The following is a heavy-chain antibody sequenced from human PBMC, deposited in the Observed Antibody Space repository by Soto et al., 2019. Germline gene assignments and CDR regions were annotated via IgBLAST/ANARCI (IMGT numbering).Heavy chain of an antibody. CDR3: ARTPAAGASWFDP. J-gene: IGHJ5*02. V-gene: IGHV4-4*02. CDR2: IYHSGST. D-gene: IGHD6-13*01. Sequence: QVQLQESGPGLVKPSGTLSLTCAVSGGSISSSNWWSWVRQPPGKGLEWIGEIYHSGSTNYNPSRKRRVTIAVAKPKNQFSLQLRSVTAADTAVYYCARTPAAGASWFDPWGQGTVVTVSS. CDR1: GGSISSSNW.